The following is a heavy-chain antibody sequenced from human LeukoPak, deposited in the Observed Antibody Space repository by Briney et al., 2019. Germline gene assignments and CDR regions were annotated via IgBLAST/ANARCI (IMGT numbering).Heavy chain of an antibody. Sequence: SETLSLTCAVYGGSFSGYYWSWIRQPPGKGLEWIGEINHSGSTNYNPSLKSRVTISVDTSKHQFALKLSSVTAADKAVYYCAILDELRYFDWFFDYWGQGTLVTVSS. CDR1: GGSFSGYY. V-gene: IGHV4-34*01. CDR3: AILDELRYFDWFFDY. CDR2: INHSGST. D-gene: IGHD3-9*01. J-gene: IGHJ4*02.